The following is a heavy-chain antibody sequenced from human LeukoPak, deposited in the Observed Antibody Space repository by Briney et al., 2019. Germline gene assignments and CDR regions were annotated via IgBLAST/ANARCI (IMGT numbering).Heavy chain of an antibody. J-gene: IGHJ4*02. Sequence: GGSLRLSCAVSGFTFSSYPMSWVRQAPGKGLEWVSYISSSSSTIYYADSVKGRFTISRDNAKNSLYLQMNSLRAEDTAVYYCARDQGGYYYDSSGYYHWGQGTLVTVSS. V-gene: IGHV3-48*01. CDR1: GFTFSSYP. CDR2: ISSSSSTI. CDR3: ARDQGGYYYDSSGYYH. D-gene: IGHD3-22*01.